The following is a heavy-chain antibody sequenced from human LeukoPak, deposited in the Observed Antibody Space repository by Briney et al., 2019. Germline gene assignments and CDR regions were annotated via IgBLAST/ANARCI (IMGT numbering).Heavy chain of an antibody. D-gene: IGHD6-19*01. CDR1: GFTFDDYA. J-gene: IGHJ4*02. CDR2: ISWNSGSI. V-gene: IGHV3-9*01. Sequence: GGSLRLSCAASGFTFDDYAMHWVRQAPGKGLEWVSGISWNSGSIGYADSVKGRFTISRDNAKNSLYLQMNSLRAEDTALYYCANAVAGRPFDYWGQGTLVTVSS. CDR3: ANAVAGRPFDY.